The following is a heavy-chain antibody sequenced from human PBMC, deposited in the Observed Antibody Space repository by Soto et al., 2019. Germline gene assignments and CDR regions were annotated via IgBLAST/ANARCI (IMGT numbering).Heavy chain of an antibody. V-gene: IGHV3-49*02. CDR2: IRSKAYGGTQ. D-gene: IGHD3-3*01. Sequence: PGKELEWIGFIRSKAYGGTQVYAASVKGRFTISRDDSKSIAYLQMNSLKTEDTAVYYCTRAFFFRGEHGIRGVRSVSAFLLNRSSDL. CDR3: TRAFFFRGEHGIRGVRSVSAFLLNRSSDL. J-gene: IGHJ2*01.